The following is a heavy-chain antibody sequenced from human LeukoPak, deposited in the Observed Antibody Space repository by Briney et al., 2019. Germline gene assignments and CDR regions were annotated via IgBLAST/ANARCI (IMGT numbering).Heavy chain of an antibody. D-gene: IGHD2-2*01. CDR1: GGSFSGYY. CDR3: ARGPSIVVVPAAIRSWFDP. CDR2: INHSGST. Sequence: PSETLSLTCAVYGGSFSGYYWSWIRQPPGKGLEWIGEINHSGSTNYNPSLKSRVTISVDTSKNQFSLRLSSVTAADTAVYYCARGPSIVVVPAAIRSWFDPWGQGTLVTVSS. J-gene: IGHJ5*02. V-gene: IGHV4-34*01.